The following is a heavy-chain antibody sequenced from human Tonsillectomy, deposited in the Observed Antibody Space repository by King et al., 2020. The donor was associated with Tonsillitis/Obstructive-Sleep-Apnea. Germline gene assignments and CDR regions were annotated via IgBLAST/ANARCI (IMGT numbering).Heavy chain of an antibody. Sequence: VQLQESGPGLVKPSETLSLTCTVSGGSISSYYWSWIRQPPGKGLEWIGYIYYSGSTNYNPSLKSRVTISVDTSKNQFSLKLRSVTDADTAVYYCARVSYYGEYYFDYWGQGTLVTVSS. D-gene: IGHD3-3*01. V-gene: IGHV4-59*01. CDR3: ARVSYYGEYYFDY. CDR2: IYYSGST. CDR1: GGSISSYY. J-gene: IGHJ4*02.